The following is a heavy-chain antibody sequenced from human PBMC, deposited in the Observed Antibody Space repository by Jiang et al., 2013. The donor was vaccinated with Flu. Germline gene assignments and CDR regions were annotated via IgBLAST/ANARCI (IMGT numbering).Heavy chain of an antibody. Sequence: SGAEVKKPGASVKLSCKASGYTLTSYSMHWLRQAPGQRFEWMGWINAGNGDTRYSQKLQGRVTITRDTSASTGYMELSSLTSADTAVYYCARGGSSSPYNWFDPWGQGALVTVSS. J-gene: IGHJ5*02. CDR3: ARGGSSSPYNWFDP. V-gene: IGHV1-3*01. D-gene: IGHD6-6*01. CDR2: INAGNGDT. CDR1: GYTLTSYS.